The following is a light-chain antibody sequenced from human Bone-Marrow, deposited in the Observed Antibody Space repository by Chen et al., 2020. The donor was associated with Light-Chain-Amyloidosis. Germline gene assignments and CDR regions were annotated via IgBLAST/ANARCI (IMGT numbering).Light chain of an antibody. CDR2: ENN. V-gene: IGLV1-51*02. CDR1: NSNIGINY. Sequence: QSVLTQPPSVSAAPGQKVTIPCSGSNSNIGINYVSWYQPLPGTSPKLLIYENNQRPSEIPDRFSGSKSGTSATLGVAGLQTGDEADYYCATWDSSLTVWMFGGGTKLTVL. J-gene: IGLJ3*02. CDR3: ATWDSSLTVWM.